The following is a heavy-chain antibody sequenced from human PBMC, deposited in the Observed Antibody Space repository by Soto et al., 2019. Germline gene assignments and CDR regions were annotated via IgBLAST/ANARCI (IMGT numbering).Heavy chain of an antibody. CDR3: ARDDTAMDN. V-gene: IGHV3-30-3*01. J-gene: IGHJ4*02. Sequence: QVHLVESGGGVVQPGRSLRLSCAASGFTFSSYAMHWVRQAPGKGLEWVAVISYDGSNKYYADSVKGRFTISRDNSKNTLYLQMNSLRAEDTAVYYCARDDTAMDNLGQGTLVTVSS. CDR2: ISYDGSNK. CDR1: GFTFSSYA. D-gene: IGHD5-18*01.